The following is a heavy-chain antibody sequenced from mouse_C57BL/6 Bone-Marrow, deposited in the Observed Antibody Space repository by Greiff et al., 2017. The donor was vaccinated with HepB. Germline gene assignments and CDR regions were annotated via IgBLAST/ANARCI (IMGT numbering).Heavy chain of an antibody. CDR3: AGYFDV. CDR1: GFSLTSYG. CDR2: IWSGGST. V-gene: IGHV2-2*01. Sequence: QVQLQQSGPGLVQPSQSLSITCTVSGFSLTSYGVHWVRQSPGKGLEWLGVIWSGGSTDYNAAFISRLSISKDNSKSQVFFKMNSLQADDTAIYYCAGYFDVWGTGTTVTVSS. J-gene: IGHJ1*03.